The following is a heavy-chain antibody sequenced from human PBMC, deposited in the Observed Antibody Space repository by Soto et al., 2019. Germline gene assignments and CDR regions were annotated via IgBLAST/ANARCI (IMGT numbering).Heavy chain of an antibody. D-gene: IGHD4-17*01. V-gene: IGHV2-70*04. J-gene: IGHJ3*02. CDR3: ARIRDGYGEFGDFDI. CDR2: IDWDDDK. CDR1: LFSLITSGMR. Sequence: SVPTLVNPTHTLTLTFTFSLFSLITSGMRVSCIRQPPGKALEWLARIDWDDDKFYSTSLKTRLTISKDTSKNQVVLTMTNMDPVDTAKYYSARIRDGYGEFGDFDIWGQGTMV.